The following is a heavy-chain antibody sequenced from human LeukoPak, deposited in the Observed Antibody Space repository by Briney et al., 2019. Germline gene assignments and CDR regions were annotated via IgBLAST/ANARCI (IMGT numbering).Heavy chain of an antibody. CDR3: ARGFFGPNPGY. V-gene: IGHV4-34*01. CDR1: GGSFSGYY. Sequence: PSETLSLTCAVYGGSFSGYYWSWIRQPPGKGLEWIGEINHSGSTNYNPSLKSRVTISVDTSKNPYSLKLSSVTAADTAVYYCARGFFGPNPGYWGQGTLVTVSS. J-gene: IGHJ4*02. D-gene: IGHD3-10*01. CDR2: INHSGST.